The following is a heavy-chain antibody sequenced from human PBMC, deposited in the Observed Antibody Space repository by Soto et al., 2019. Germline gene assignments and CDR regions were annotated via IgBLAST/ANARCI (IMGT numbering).Heavy chain of an antibody. D-gene: IGHD3-16*01. CDR2: ISWNSGSI. V-gene: IGHV3-9*01. J-gene: IGHJ4*02. CDR1: GFTFDDYA. Sequence: EVQLVESGGGLVQPGRSLRLSCAASGFTFDDYAMHWVRQAPGKGLEWVSGISWNSGSIGYADSVKGRFTSSRDNAKNSLYLQMNSLRAEATALYYCANSWDWGQGTLVTVSS. CDR3: ANSWD.